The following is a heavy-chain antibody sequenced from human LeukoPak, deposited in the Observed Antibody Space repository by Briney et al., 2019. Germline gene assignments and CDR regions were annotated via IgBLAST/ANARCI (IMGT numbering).Heavy chain of an antibody. V-gene: IGHV3-23*01. D-gene: IGHD3-22*01. CDR3: AKDGIYYDSSGSHWFDP. CDR2: ISASGGST. CDR1: GFTFSSYA. J-gene: IGHJ5*02. Sequence: PGGSLRLSCAASGFTFSSYAMSWVRQAPGKGLEWVSDISASGGSTYYADSVKGRFTISRDNSKNTLYLQMNSLRAEDTAVYFCAKDGIYYDSSGSHWFDPCGQGTLVTVSS.